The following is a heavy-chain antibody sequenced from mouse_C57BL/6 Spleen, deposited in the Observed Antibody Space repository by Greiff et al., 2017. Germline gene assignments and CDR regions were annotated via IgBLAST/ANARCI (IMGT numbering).Heavy chain of an antibody. CDR3: ASTPPSSSFAY. CDR1: GYTFTDYY. CDR2: IYPGSGNT. V-gene: IGHV1-76*01. D-gene: IGHD1-1*01. J-gene: IGHJ3*01. Sequence: QVQLQQSGAELVRPGASVKLSCKASGYTFTDYYINWVKQRPGQGLEWIARIYPGSGNTYYNEKFKGKATLTAEKSSSTAYMQLSSLTSEDSAVYFCASTPPSSSFAYWGQGTLVTVSA.